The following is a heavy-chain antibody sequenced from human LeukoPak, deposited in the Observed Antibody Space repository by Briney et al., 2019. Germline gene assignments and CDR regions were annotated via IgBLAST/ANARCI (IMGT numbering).Heavy chain of an antibody. V-gene: IGHV4-4*07. CDR3: ARNEVGPTIYGMDV. CDR2: MYISGAY. J-gene: IGHJ6*02. Sequence: SETLSLACTVSGGSLSDYYWSWIRQAAAKGLDWIGRMYISGAYNYNPSLKSRVTMSLDTSKNQIYLKLNSVTAADTAVYYCARNEVGPTIYGMDVWGQGTTVTVSS. D-gene: IGHD1-26*01. CDR1: GGSLSDYY.